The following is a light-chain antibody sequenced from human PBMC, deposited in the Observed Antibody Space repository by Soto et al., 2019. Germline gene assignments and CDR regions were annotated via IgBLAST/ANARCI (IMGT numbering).Light chain of an antibody. CDR2: GAS. Sequence: DIPMTQSPSSLSASVGDRVTITCRASESISNYLNWYQQKPGKAPQVLIYGASSLQSGDPSRLSGSGSGTDFTLTISSLQPEDFATYYCQQSYKGITFGQGTRLEI. V-gene: IGKV1-39*01. J-gene: IGKJ5*01. CDR1: ESISNY. CDR3: QQSYKGIT.